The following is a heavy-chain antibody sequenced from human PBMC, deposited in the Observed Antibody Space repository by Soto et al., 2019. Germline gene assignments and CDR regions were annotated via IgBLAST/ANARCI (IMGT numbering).Heavy chain of an antibody. Sequence: QVQLVQSGAEVKKPGASVKVSCKASGYTFTSYGISWVRQAPGQGLEWMGWISAYNGNTNYAQQLQCRVTMTTDTSTSRPYMELRSLRSDDTAVYYCARGHRLFGWFVNFYYDYGMDVWGQGGTVTVFS. CDR3: ARGHRLFGWFVNFYYDYGMDV. V-gene: IGHV1-18*01. CDR1: GYTFTSYG. CDR2: ISAYNGNT. J-gene: IGHJ6*02. D-gene: IGHD3-3*01.